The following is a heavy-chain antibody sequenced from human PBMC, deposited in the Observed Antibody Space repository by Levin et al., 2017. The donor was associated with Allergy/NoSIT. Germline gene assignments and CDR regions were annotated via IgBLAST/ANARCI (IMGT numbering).Heavy chain of an antibody. V-gene: IGHV4-59*01. J-gene: IGHJ6*02. Sequence: SQTLSLTCTVSGGSISSYYWSWIRQPPGKGLEWIGYIYYSGSTNYNPSLKSRVTISVDTSKNQFSLKLSSVTAADTAVYYCAGLLDSGYDYYYYYGMDVWGQGTTVTVSS. CDR1: GGSISSYY. CDR2: IYYSGST. D-gene: IGHD5-12*01. CDR3: AGLLDSGYDYYYYYGMDV.